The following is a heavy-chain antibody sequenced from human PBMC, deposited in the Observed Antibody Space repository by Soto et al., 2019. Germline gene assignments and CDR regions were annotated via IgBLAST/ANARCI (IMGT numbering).Heavy chain of an antibody. J-gene: IGHJ5*02. D-gene: IGHD6-13*01. CDR2: ISSSGSTI. Sequence: GGSLRLSCAASGFTFSDYYMSWIRQAPGKGLEWVSYISSSGSTIYYADSVKGRFTISRDNAKNSLYLQMNGLRAEDTAVYYCTRDASRDSSARGWFDPWGPGTLVTVSS. CDR1: GFTFSDYY. V-gene: IGHV3-11*04. CDR3: TRDASRDSSARGWFDP.